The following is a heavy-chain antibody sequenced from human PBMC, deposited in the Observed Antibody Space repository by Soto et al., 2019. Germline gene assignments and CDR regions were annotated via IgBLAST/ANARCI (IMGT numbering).Heavy chain of an antibody. CDR3: ARAPSTYCGGDCYSYYFDY. Sequence: ASETLSLTCTVSGGSISSGGYYWSWIRQHPGKGLEWIGYIYYSGSTYYNPSLKSRVTISVDTSKNQFSLKLSSVTAADTAVYYRARAPSTYCGGDCYSYYFDYWGQGTLVTVSS. J-gene: IGHJ4*02. D-gene: IGHD2-21*02. CDR1: GGSISSGGYY. CDR2: IYYSGST. V-gene: IGHV4-31*03.